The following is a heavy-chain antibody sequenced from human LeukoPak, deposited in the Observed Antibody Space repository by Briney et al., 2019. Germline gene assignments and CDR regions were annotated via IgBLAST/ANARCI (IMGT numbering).Heavy chain of an antibody. J-gene: IGHJ6*02. Sequence: PGGSLRLSCEASGFTFSSYWMSWVRQAPGKGLEWVAHIKEERNEKDYVDSVKGRFTISRDNAKNSLFLQMNSLRAEDTAIYYCARDPRGQVTVVAGQKYYHYGMDVWGQGTTVTVSS. CDR3: ARDPRGQVTVVAGQKYYHYGMDV. CDR2: IKEERNEK. D-gene: IGHD3/OR15-3a*01. CDR1: GFTFSSYW. V-gene: IGHV3-7*01.